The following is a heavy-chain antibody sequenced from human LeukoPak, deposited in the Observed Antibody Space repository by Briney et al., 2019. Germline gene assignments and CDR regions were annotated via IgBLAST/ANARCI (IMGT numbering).Heavy chain of an antibody. CDR3: VRNYPRFSGWSDAFDI. J-gene: IGHJ3*02. Sequence: PGGSLRPSCSASGFTFSSYAMHWVRQAPGKGLQYVSAISSNGGVTYYADSVKGRFTISRDNSRNTLYLQMSSLRAEDTAVYYCVRNYPRFSGWSDAFDIWGQGTMVTVSS. CDR2: ISSNGGVT. D-gene: IGHD6-19*01. V-gene: IGHV3-64D*06. CDR1: GFTFSSYA.